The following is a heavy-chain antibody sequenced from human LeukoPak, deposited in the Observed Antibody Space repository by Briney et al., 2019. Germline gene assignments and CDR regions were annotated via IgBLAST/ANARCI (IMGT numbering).Heavy chain of an antibody. J-gene: IGHJ1*01. CDR2: ISGSGGST. V-gene: IGHV3-23*01. CDR3: ARAGGKGFQH. D-gene: IGHD4-23*01. CDR1: GFTFSSYA. Sequence: PGGSLRLSCAASGFTFSSYAMSWVRQAPGKGLEWVSAISGSGGSTYYADSVKGRFTISRDNAKNSLYLQMNSLRAEDTAVYYCARAGGKGFQHWGQGTLVTVSS.